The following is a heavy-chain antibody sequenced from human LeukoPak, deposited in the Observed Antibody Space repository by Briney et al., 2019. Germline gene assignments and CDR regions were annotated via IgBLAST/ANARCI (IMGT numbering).Heavy chain of an antibody. D-gene: IGHD1-26*01. J-gene: IGHJ4*02. CDR1: GFTLSNYW. CDR3: ARDITGSLTD. CDR2: IKQDDSKI. Sequence: PGGSLRLSCVASGFTLSNYWMAWVRQAPGKGLEWVANIKQDDSKIYYVDSVKGRFTISRDNAKNSLYLEMNSLRAEDTAVYHCARDITGSLTDWGQGTLVTVSS. V-gene: IGHV3-7*01.